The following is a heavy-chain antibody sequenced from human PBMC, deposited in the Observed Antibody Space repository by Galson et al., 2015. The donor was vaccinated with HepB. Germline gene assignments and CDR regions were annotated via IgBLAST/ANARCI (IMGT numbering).Heavy chain of an antibody. CDR2: IIPILGIA. V-gene: IGHV1-69*02. D-gene: IGHD2-8*01. J-gene: IGHJ4*02. CDR1: GYTFTSYY. CDR3: ARSAVFLLGYFDY. Sequence: SVKVSCKASGYTFTSYYMHWARQAPGQGLEWMGRIIPILGIANYAQKFQGRVTITADKSTSTAYMELSSLRSEDTAVYYCARSAVFLLGYFDYWGQGTLVTVSS.